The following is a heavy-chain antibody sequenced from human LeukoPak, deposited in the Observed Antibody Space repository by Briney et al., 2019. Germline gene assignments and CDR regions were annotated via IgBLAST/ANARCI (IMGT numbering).Heavy chain of an antibody. CDR1: GFTFSNYW. J-gene: IGHJ4*02. Sequence: GGSLRLSCAASGFTFSNYWMHWVRQAPGKGLVWVSRISTDASSTAYADSVKGRFTISRDNAKDTLYLQMSSLRAEDTAVYYCTGHHQAYSRTYWGQGTLVTVSS. D-gene: IGHD6-13*01. CDR2: ISTDASST. CDR3: TGHHQAYSRTY. V-gene: IGHV3-74*01.